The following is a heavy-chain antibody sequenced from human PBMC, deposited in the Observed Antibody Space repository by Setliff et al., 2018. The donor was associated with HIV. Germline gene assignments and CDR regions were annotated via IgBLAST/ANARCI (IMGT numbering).Heavy chain of an antibody. CDR1: GFTFTDYY. CDR3: ARDSYDLFGGAFDI. Sequence: GGSLRLSCAASGFTFTDYYMSWIRQAPGKGLEWVSYISISGETIYYADSVKGRFTISRDNAKNSLHLQMNSLRAEDTAVYYCARDSYDLFGGAFDIWGQGTMVTVSS. J-gene: IGHJ3*02. V-gene: IGHV3-11*04. D-gene: IGHD3-22*01. CDR2: ISISGETI.